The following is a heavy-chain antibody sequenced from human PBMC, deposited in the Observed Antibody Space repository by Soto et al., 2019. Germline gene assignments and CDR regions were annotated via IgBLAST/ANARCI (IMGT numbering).Heavy chain of an antibody. J-gene: IGHJ4*02. V-gene: IGHV4-59*12. Sequence: SETLSLTCTVSGGSISGDYWCWVRQAPGKGLEWIGYMYNTGSTVYNPSFKSRVTISVDTSKNQFSLKLTSVTAADTAVYYCARDKITGLFDYWGQGTLVTVSS. CDR1: GGSISGDY. CDR3: ARDKITGLFDY. D-gene: IGHD2-8*02. CDR2: MYNTGST.